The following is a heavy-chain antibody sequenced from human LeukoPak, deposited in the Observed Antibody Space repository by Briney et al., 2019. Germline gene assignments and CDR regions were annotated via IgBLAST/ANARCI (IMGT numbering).Heavy chain of an antibody. CDR2: IGSSGTTT. V-gene: IGHV3-48*03. J-gene: IGHJ4*02. CDR3: AHLAVASDFDY. CDR1: GFTFSSHW. Sequence: GGSLRLSCAASGFTFSSHWMHWVRQAPGKGLEWVSNIGSSGTTTYYADSVKGRFSISRDNAKNSLYLRMNSLRVEDTAVYYCAHLAVASDFDYWGQGALVTVSS. D-gene: IGHD6-19*01.